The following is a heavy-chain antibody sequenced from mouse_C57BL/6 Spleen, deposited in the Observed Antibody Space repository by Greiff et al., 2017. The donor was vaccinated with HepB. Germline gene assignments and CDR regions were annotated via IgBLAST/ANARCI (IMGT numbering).Heavy chain of an antibody. CDR1: GYAFTNYL. CDR2: INPGSGGT. V-gene: IGHV1-54*01. CDR3: AREELNYYVSREYYYAMDY. J-gene: IGHJ4*01. D-gene: IGHD1-1*01. Sequence: QVHVKQSGAELVRPGTSVKVSCKASGYAFTNYLIEWVKQRPGQGLEWIGVINPGSGGTNYNEKFKGKATLTADKSSSTAYMQLSSLTSEDSAVYFCAREELNYYVSREYYYAMDYWGQGTSVTVSS.